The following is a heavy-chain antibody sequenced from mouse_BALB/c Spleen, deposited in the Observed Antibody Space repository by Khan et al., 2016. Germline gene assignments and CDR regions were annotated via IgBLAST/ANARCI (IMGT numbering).Heavy chain of an antibody. Sequence: VQLQQSGAELVRPGALVKLSCKASGFNIKDYYMHWVKQRPEQGLEWIGWIDPENGNTIYDPKFQGKASITADTSSNPAYLQLSSLTSEDTAVYYCARSDGYFDYWGQGTTLTVSS. D-gene: IGHD2-3*01. CDR1: GFNIKDYY. J-gene: IGHJ2*01. CDR3: ARSDGYFDY. CDR2: IDPENGNT. V-gene: IGHV14-1*02.